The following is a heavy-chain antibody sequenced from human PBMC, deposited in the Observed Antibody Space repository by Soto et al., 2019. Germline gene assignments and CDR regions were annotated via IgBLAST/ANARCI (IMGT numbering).Heavy chain of an antibody. CDR3: ARDQRPHYGDYSPFDY. J-gene: IGHJ4*02. V-gene: IGHV1-69*01. CDR1: GGTFSSYA. Sequence: QVQLVQSGAEVKKPGSSVKVSCKASGGTFSSYAISWVRQAPGQGLEWMGGIIPIFGTANYAQKFKGRVTNTADESTSTAYMELSSLRSEDTAVYYCARDQRPHYGDYSPFDYWGQGTLVTVSS. D-gene: IGHD4-17*01. CDR2: IIPIFGTA.